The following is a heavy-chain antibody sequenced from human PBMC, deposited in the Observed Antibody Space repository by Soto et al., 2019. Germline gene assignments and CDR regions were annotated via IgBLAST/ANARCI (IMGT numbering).Heavy chain of an antibody. CDR3: ARAYGYYFDY. Sequence: QVQLQESGPGLVKPSETLSLTCTVSGGSISSYYWSWIRQPPGKGLEWIGYIYYSGSTNYNTSLKIRVTMSVDTSKNQFSLKLSSVTAADTAVYYCARAYGYYFDYCCQGTLVTVSS. CDR2: IYYSGST. CDR1: GGSISSYY. V-gene: IGHV4-59*01. J-gene: IGHJ4*02. D-gene: IGHD4-17*01.